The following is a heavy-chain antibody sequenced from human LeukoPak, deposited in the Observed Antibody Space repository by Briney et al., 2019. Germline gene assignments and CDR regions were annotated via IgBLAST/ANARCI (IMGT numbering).Heavy chain of an antibody. J-gene: IGHJ6*03. CDR2: INPNSGGT. D-gene: IGHD3-22*01. CDR3: AKNYHDSSGYDDDYYYYMDV. V-gene: IGHV1-2*02. CDR1: GYTFTGYY. Sequence: ASVKVSCKASGYTFTGYYMHWVRQAPGQGLEWMGWINPNSGGTNYAQKFQGRVTMTRDTSISTAYMELSRLRSDDTAVYYCAKNYHDSSGYDDDYYYYMDVWGKGTTVTVSS.